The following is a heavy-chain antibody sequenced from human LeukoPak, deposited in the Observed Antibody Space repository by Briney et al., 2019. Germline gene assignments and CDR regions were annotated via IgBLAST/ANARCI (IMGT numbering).Heavy chain of an antibody. CDR3: ARDLHGYCTNGVCYTEYNWFDP. J-gene: IGHJ5*02. V-gene: IGHV1-69*13. CDR1: GYTFTSYG. D-gene: IGHD2-8*01. CDR2: IIPIFGTA. Sequence: SVKVSCKASGYTFTSYGISWVRQAPGQGLEWMGWIIPIFGTANYAQKFQGRVTITADESTSTAYMELSSLRSEDTAVYYCARDLHGYCTNGVCYTEYNWFDPWGQGTLVTVSS.